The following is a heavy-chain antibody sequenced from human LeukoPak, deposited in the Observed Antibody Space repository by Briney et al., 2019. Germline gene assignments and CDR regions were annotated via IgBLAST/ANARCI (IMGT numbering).Heavy chain of an antibody. CDR2: IYHSGST. J-gene: IGHJ4*02. D-gene: IGHD1-26*01. V-gene: IGHV4-4*02. Sequence: SGTLSLTCAVSGGSISSSNWWSWVRQPPGKGLEWIGEIYHSGSTNYNPSLKGRVTISVDKSKNQFSLKLSSVTAADTAVYYCARERDSGSYYFDYWGQGTLVTVSS. CDR3: ARERDSGSYYFDY. CDR1: GGSISSSNW.